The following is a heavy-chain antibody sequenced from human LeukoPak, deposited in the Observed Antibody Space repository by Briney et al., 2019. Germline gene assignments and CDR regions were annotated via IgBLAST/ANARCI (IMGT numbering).Heavy chain of an antibody. CDR1: GYTFTSYD. D-gene: IGHD4-17*01. V-gene: IGHV1-8*01. J-gene: IGHJ5*02. CDR3: ARDYGGSSGWFDP. CDR2: MSPNSDNT. Sequence: ASVKVSCKASGYTFTSYDIIWVRQATGQGLEWMGWMSPNSDNTGYAQKFQGRVTFTRDTSISTAYMELRSLTSEDTAVYYCARDYGGSSGWFDPWGQGTLVTVSS.